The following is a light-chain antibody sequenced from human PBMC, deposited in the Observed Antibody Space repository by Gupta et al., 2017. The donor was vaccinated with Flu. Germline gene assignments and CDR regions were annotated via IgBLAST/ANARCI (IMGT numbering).Light chain of an antibody. Sequence: PVTLGQPACICGRSSQSLGYSDGNNYLDWLQQRPGHSPRRIIYKVSNRDLGVADRFSGGGGVNDFTQKSSWGEDEDGGIYYGMQGKRLYTFGQGTKLEIK. CDR3: MQGKRLYT. CDR2: KVS. V-gene: IGKV2-30*01. J-gene: IGKJ2*01. CDR1: QSLGYSDGNNY.